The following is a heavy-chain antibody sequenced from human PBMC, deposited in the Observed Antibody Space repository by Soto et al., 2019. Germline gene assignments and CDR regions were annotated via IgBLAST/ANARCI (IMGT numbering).Heavy chain of an antibody. J-gene: IGHJ6*02. CDR3: AREKYGVENYYSGMDV. CDR1: GGTFSSYA. CDR2: IIPIFGTA. Sequence: QVQLVQSGAEVKKPGSSVKVSCKASGGTFSSYAISWVRQAPGQGLEWMGGIIPIFGTANYAKKFQGRVTITADKPTSTANMELSSLRSEDTAVYYCAREKYGVENYYSGMDVWGQGTTVTVSS. V-gene: IGHV1-69*06. D-gene: IGHD4-17*01.